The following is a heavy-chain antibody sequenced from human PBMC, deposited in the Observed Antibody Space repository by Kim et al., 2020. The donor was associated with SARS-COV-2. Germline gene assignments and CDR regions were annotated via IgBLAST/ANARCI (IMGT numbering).Heavy chain of an antibody. D-gene: IGHD6-19*01. V-gene: IGHV3-74*01. J-gene: IGHJ4*02. CDR3: ARRAYSSGWWYFDY. Sequence: YAGSVKGRFTIARDNAKNTLYLQMNSLRVEDTAVYYCARRAYSSGWWYFDYWGQGTLVTVSS.